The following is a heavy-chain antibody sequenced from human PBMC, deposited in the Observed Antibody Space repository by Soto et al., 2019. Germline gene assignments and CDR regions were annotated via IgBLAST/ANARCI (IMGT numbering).Heavy chain of an antibody. J-gene: IGHJ3*02. V-gene: IGHV1-69*01. D-gene: IGHD3-10*01. CDR2: IIPIFGTA. CDR1: GGTFSSYA. CDR3: ARVPDGSWSTWEDDAFDI. Sequence: QVQLVQSGAEVKKPGSSVKVSCKASGGTFSSYAISWVRQAPGQGLEWMGGIIPIFGTANYAQKFQGRVTITADESTSTAYMELSSLRSEDTAVYYCARVPDGSWSTWEDDAFDIWGQGTMVTVSS.